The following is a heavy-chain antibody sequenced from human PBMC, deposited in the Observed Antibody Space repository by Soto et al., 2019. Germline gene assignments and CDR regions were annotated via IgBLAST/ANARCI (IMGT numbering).Heavy chain of an antibody. D-gene: IGHD1-1*01. CDR1: GFTFSNYA. Sequence: GSLRLSFAASGFTFSNYAMHWVRQAPVKGLEWVALTSYDGNNEYYTDSVKGRFTISRDNSKNTLFLQMNSPRPEDTAVYYCAKDKGVFNWATSYFDYWGQGALVTVSS. V-gene: IGHV3-30*18. CDR3: AKDKGVFNWATSYFDY. CDR2: TSYDGNNE. J-gene: IGHJ4*02.